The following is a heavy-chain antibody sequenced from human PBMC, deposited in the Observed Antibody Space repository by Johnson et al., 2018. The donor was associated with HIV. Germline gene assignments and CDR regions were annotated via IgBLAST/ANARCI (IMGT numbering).Heavy chain of an antibody. D-gene: IGHD1-20*01. J-gene: IGHJ3*02. CDR2: INWNGGSK. CDR3: ATGWGNWNDEGPDAFDI. Sequence: VQLVESGGGVVRPGGSLRLSCAASGFSFDDYGMSWVRQAPGKGLEWVSGINWNGGSKGYADSVKGRFIMSRDNAKNSLNLKMNSLRTEDTALYYCATGWGNWNDEGPDAFDIWGQGTMVTVSS. V-gene: IGHV3-20*04. CDR1: GFSFDDYG.